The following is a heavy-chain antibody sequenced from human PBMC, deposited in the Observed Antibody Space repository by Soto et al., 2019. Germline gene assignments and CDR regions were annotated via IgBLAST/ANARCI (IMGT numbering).Heavy chain of an antibody. CDR3: ARERTSKGGMDV. J-gene: IGHJ6*02. CDR1: GFTFSNDW. Sequence: LRLSCAASGFTFSNDWMNWVRQGPGKGLEWVSRIISGGTRVTYADSVKGRFTIARGNAKNTLYLEMHSLTAEDTAVYYCARERTSKGGMDVWGQGTTVTVSS. V-gene: IGHV3-74*01. CDR2: IISGGTRV.